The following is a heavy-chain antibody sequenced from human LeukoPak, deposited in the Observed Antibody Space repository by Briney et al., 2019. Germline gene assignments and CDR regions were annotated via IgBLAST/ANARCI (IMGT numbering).Heavy chain of an antibody. CDR1: GFTFSSYW. CDR2: INSDGSST. V-gene: IGHV3-74*01. J-gene: IGHJ6*02. CDR3: ARACSTSGWYDPYYYGMDV. D-gene: IGHD6-19*01. Sequence: GGSLRLSCAASGFTFSSYWMHWVRQAPGKGLVWVSRINSDGSSTSYADSVKGRFTISRDNAKNTLYLQMNSLRAEDTAVYYCARACSTSGWYDPYYYGMDVWGQGTTVTVSS.